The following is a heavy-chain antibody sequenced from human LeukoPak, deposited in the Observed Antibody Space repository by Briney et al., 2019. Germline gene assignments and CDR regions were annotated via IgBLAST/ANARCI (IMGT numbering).Heavy chain of an antibody. D-gene: IGHD2-2*01. J-gene: IGHJ4*02. V-gene: IGHV3-30*09. CDR1: GFTFNDYA. CDR3: ARGEGKYQRRPFDY. Sequence: GGSLRLSCAASGFTFNDYAMSWVRQTPGKGLEWVALIAYDGSDKYYTDSVKGRFAISGDNSKNTLLLQMNSLRTEDTAVFYCARGEGKYQRRPFDYWGQGALVSVSS. CDR2: IAYDGSDK.